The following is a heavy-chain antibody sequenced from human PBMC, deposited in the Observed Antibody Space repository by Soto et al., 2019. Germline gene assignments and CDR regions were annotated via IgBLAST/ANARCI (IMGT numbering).Heavy chain of an antibody. CDR1: GFTLSSYS. Sequence: QVQLVESGGGVVQPGRSLRLSCAASGFTLSSYSMHWVHQAPGKGLEWVGVISYDGNKKYYRDSVKGRFSISRDTSNNTVHLQMNSLRPDDTAVYYCARSVAVAGLDYWGQGSLVTVSS. CDR3: ARSVAVAGLDY. CDR2: ISYDGNKK. D-gene: IGHD6-19*01. V-gene: IGHV3-30-3*01. J-gene: IGHJ4*02.